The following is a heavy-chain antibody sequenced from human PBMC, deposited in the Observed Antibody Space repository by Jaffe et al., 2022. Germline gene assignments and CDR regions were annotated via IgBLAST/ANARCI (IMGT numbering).Heavy chain of an antibody. CDR2: ISSSSSYI. Sequence: EVQLVESGGGLVKPGGSLRLSCAASGFTFSSYSMNWVRQAPGKGLEWVSSISSSSSYIYYADSVKGRFTISRDNAKNSLYLQMNSLRAEDTAVYYCARDFQLVPGPFDIWGQGTMVTVSS. D-gene: IGHD1-1*01. V-gene: IGHV3-21*01. CDR1: GFTFSSYS. J-gene: IGHJ3*02. CDR3: ARDFQLVPGPFDI.